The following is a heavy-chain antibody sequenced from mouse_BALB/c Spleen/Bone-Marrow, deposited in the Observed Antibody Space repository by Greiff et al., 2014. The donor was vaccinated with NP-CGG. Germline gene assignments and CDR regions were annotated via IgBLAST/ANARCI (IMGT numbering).Heavy chain of an antibody. V-gene: IGHV2-9*02. CDR3: ARITTATGAMDY. J-gene: IGHJ4*01. CDR1: AFSLTTYG. D-gene: IGHD1-2*01. CDR2: LWADGST. Sequence: QVQLKESGPGLVAPSQSLSITCTVSAFSLTTYGVHWVRQPPGKGLEWLGVLWADGSTNYNSALMSRLSISKDNSRSQVFLKMNSLQTDDTAMYYCARITTATGAMDYWGQGTSVTVSS.